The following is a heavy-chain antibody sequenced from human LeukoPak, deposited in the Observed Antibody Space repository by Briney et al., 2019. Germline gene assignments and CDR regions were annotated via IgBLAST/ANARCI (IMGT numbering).Heavy chain of an antibody. Sequence: PGGSPTLSCAASGFTFSNYWMNWVRQAPGQGLMWLSRINDAGRDISYAESVKGRFTSSRDNAKNTLYLQMNSLRAEDTAVYYCTRIRVGAHQLEYWGQGTLVTVSS. V-gene: IGHV3-74*01. CDR2: INDAGRDI. CDR1: GFTFSNYW. D-gene: IGHD1-26*01. CDR3: TRIRVGAHQLEY. J-gene: IGHJ4*02.